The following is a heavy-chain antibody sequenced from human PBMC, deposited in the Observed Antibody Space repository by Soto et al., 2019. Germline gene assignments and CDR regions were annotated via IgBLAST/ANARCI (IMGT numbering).Heavy chain of an antibody. Sequence: QVQLQESGPGLVKPSQTLSLTCTVSGGSISSGGYYWSWIRQHPGKGLEWIGYIYYSGSTYYNPSLKSRVTRSVDTSKNQFSLKLSSVTAADTAVYYCASTVVPAAPHDAFDIWGQGTMVTVSS. CDR3: ASTVVPAAPHDAFDI. CDR2: IYYSGST. J-gene: IGHJ3*02. D-gene: IGHD2-2*01. V-gene: IGHV4-31*03. CDR1: GGSISSGGYY.